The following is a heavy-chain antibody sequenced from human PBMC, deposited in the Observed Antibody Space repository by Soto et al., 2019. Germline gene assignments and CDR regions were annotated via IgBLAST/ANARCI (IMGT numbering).Heavy chain of an antibody. V-gene: IGHV3-66*01. J-gene: IGHJ4*02. CDR1: GFSVTNNY. CDR3: ARGRGSTGYLGREHYFDY. CDR2: IDIGGNT. D-gene: IGHD2-2*01. Sequence: EVQVVESGGGLVQPGGSLRLSCAASGFSVTNNYMNWVRQAPGKGLEWVSIIDIGGNTYYADSVKDRFTISSDNSRNTLYLHVDSLRAEDTAVYYCARGRGSTGYLGREHYFDYWGQGTLVTVSP.